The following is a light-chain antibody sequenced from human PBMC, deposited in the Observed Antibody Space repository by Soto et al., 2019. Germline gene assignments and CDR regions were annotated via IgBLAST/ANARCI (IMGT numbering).Light chain of an antibody. CDR2: DVN. Sequence: QSALTQPASVSGSPGQSITISCAGTSSDVGVYDFVSWYQQHPGKAPKLLIYDVNNRPAGISNRVSGSKSGNTASLTISGLQAEDEADYYCSSYTTSTTRVFGGGTKLTVL. CDR3: SSYTTSTTRV. V-gene: IGLV2-14*03. CDR1: SSDVGVYDF. J-gene: IGLJ2*01.